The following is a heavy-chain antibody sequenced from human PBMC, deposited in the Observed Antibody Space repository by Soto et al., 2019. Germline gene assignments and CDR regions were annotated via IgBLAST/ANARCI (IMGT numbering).Heavy chain of an antibody. J-gene: IGHJ6*02. Sequence: QVQLVQSGAEVKKPGSSVKVSCKASGGTFSSYAINWVRQAPGQGLEWMGGIIPIFGTADYAQKFQGRVTITADESTSTAYMELSSLRSEGTAVYYCASRRTGSPNYYYGMDVWGQGTTVTVSS. D-gene: IGHD1-1*01. CDR2: IIPIFGTA. V-gene: IGHV1-69*12. CDR3: ASRRTGSPNYYYGMDV. CDR1: GGTFSSYA.